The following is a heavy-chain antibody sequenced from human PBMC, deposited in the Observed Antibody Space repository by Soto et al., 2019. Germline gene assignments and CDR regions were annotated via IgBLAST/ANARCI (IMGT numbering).Heavy chain of an antibody. Sequence: QVQLVESGGDLVKPGGSLRLSCAASGYTFSDYYMSWIRQAPGKGLEWISYIDTSGTKIYYADSVKGRFTITRDNAQNSLYLEMTSLRDEDTAVYYCASHYDMWSGYLSPVDYWGQGTLVTVSS. CDR3: ASHYDMWSGYLSPVDY. CDR2: IDTSGTKI. V-gene: IGHV3-11*01. J-gene: IGHJ4*02. CDR1: GYTFSDYY. D-gene: IGHD3-3*01.